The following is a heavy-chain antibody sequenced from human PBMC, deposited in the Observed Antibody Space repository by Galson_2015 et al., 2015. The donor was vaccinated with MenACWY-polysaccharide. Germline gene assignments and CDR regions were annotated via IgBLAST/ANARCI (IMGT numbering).Heavy chain of an antibody. CDR3: ARQLIVATITYFDY. Sequence: SLRLSCAASGLTFSSYAMHWVRQAPGKGLEWVAVISYDGSNKYYADSVKGRFTISRDNSKNTLYLQMNSLRAEDTAVYYCARQLIVATITYFDYWGQGTLVTVSS. D-gene: IGHD5-12*01. CDR2: ISYDGSNK. CDR1: GLTFSSYA. J-gene: IGHJ4*02. V-gene: IGHV3-30-3*01.